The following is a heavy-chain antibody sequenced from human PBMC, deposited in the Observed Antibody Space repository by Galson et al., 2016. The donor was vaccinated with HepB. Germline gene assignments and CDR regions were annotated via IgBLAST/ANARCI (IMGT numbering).Heavy chain of an antibody. CDR2: ISYDGSNK. J-gene: IGHJ4*02. CDR1: GFTFSSNW. V-gene: IGHV3-30*03. D-gene: IGHD1-1*01. Sequence: SLRLSCAASGFTFSSNWMSWVRQAPGRGLEWVAFISYDGSNKYYADSVTGRFTISRDNSNNTLYLQMNSLRAEDTAVYYFAREPLTSWTFDYWGQGTLVTASS. CDR3: AREPLTSWTFDY.